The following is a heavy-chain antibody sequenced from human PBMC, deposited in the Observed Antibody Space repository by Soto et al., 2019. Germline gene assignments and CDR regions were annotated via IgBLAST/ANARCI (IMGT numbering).Heavy chain of an antibody. CDR2: ISSSSSTI. V-gene: IGHV3-48*01. CDR1: GFTFSSYS. D-gene: IGHD3-10*01. CDR3: ARDNSDTIWFGETHDY. Sequence: GGSLRLSCAASGFTFSSYSMNWVRQAPGKGLEWVSYISSSSSTIYYADSVKGRFTISRDNAKNSLYLQMNSLRAEDTAVYYCARDNSDTIWFGETHDYWGQGTLVTVSS. J-gene: IGHJ4*02.